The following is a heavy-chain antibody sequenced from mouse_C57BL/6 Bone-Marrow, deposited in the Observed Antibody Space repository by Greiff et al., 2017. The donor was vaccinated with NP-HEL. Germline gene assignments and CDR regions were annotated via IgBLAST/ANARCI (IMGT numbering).Heavy chain of an antibody. CDR2: INPGSGGT. D-gene: IGHD4-1*01. CDR3: ARRGLGRGDY. V-gene: IGHV1-54*01. Sequence: QVQLQQSGAELVRPGTSVKVSCKASGYAFTNYLIEWVKQRPGQGLECIGVINPGSGGTNYNEKFKGKATLTADKSSSTAYMQLSSLTSEDSAVYFCARRGLGRGDYWGQGTTLTVSS. J-gene: IGHJ2*01. CDR1: GYAFTNYL.